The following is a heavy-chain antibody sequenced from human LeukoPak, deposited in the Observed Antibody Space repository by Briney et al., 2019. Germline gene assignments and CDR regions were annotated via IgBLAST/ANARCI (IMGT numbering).Heavy chain of an antibody. V-gene: IGHV4-34*01. D-gene: IGHD5-18*01. CDR2: INHSGST. Sequence: PSETLSLTCADYGGSFSGYYWSWIRQPPGKGLEWIGEINHSGSTNYNPSLKSRVTISVDTSKNQFSLKLSSVTAADTAVYYCAKDQGGYGHSAIDYWGQGTLVTVSS. CDR1: GGSFSGYY. CDR3: AKDQGGYGHSAIDY. J-gene: IGHJ4*02.